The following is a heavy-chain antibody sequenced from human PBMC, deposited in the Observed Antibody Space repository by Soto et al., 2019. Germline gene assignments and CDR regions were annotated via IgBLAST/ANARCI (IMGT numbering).Heavy chain of an antibody. CDR2: IYPGDSDT. Sequence: EVQVEQSGTEVKKPGESLKISCKGSGYKFTNYWIGWVRQMPGKGLEWLGLIYPGDSDTRYSSSFQGQVTISADKSISTAYLQWSSLKASDTAIYYCALVVRGVTTEAHYFDYWGQGTLVTVSS. CDR3: ALVVRGVTTEAHYFDY. V-gene: IGHV5-51*03. D-gene: IGHD3-10*01. CDR1: GYKFTNYW. J-gene: IGHJ4*02.